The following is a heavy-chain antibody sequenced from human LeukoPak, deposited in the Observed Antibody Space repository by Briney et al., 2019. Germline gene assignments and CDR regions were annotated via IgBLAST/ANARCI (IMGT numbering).Heavy chain of an antibody. V-gene: IGHV1-18*01. Sequence: GASVKVSCKTSGYTFTSYVINWVRQAPGQGLEWMGWISAYNGNTNYAQKFQGRVTMTTDTSTSTAYMELRSLRSDDTAVYYCARDHGIRGFSGYDSFDYWGQGTLVTVSS. J-gene: IGHJ4*02. CDR3: ARDHGIRGFSGYDSFDY. CDR2: ISAYNGNT. CDR1: GYTFTSYV. D-gene: IGHD5-12*01.